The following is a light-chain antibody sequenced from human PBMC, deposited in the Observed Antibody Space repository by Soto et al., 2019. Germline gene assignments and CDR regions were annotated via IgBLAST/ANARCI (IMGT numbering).Light chain of an antibody. CDR3: QQYGSWT. CDR1: QSISSNY. V-gene: IGKV3-20*01. CDR2: GAS. Sequence: EIVLTQSPGTVSLSPGERATLSCRASQSISSNYLAWYQQKPGQAPRLLIYGASSRATGIPDRFSGSGSGTDFTLTISRLEPEDSAIYYCQQYGSWTFGQGTKVEIK. J-gene: IGKJ1*01.